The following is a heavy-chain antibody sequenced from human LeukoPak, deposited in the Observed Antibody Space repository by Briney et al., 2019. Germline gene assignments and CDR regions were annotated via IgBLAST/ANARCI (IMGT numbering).Heavy chain of an antibody. CDR2: IYTSGST. Sequence: SETLSLTCTVSGGSISSYYWSWIRQPPGKGLELIGYIYTSGSTNYNPSLKSRVTISVDTSKNQFSLKLSSVTAADTAVYYCARPAEGGSSWYNWFDPWGQGTLVTVSS. CDR1: GGSISSYY. J-gene: IGHJ5*02. D-gene: IGHD6-13*01. CDR3: ARPAEGGSSWYNWFDP. V-gene: IGHV4-4*08.